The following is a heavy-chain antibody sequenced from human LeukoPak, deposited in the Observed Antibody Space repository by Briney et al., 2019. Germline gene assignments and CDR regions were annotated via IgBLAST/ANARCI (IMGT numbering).Heavy chain of an antibody. J-gene: IGHJ4*02. V-gene: IGHV3-7*01. CDR1: GFTFSSYW. Sequence: GGSLRLSCAASGFTFSSYWMSWVRQAPGKGLEWVANINQDGSDKSYVDPVKGRFTISRDSAKNSLYLQMNSLRAEDTAVYYCARDLGDTSGYYFDYWGQGTLVTVSS. D-gene: IGHD3-22*01. CDR3: ARDLGDTSGYYFDY. CDR2: INQDGSDK.